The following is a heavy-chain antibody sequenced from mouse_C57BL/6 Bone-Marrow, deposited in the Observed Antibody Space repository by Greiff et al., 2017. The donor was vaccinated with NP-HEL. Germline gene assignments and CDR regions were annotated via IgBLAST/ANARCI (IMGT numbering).Heavy chain of an antibody. V-gene: IGHV1-64*01. Sequence: QVQLQQPGAELVKPGASVKLSCKASGYTFTSYWMHWVKQRPGQGLEWIGMIHPNSGSTNYNEKFKSKATLTVDKSSSTAYMQLSSLTSEDSAVYYCARDHYYGISYYFDYWGHGTTLTVSS. CDR2: IHPNSGST. CDR3: ARDHYYGISYYFDY. J-gene: IGHJ2*01. CDR1: GYTFTSYW. D-gene: IGHD1-1*01.